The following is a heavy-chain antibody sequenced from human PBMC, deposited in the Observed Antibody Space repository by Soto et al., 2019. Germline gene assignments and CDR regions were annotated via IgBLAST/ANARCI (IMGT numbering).Heavy chain of an antibody. V-gene: IGHV4-34*01. CDR3: AREFLYYDYVWGSYRLAQIDY. D-gene: IGHD3-16*02. CDR2: INHSGST. Sequence: SETLSLTCAVYGGSFSGYYWSWIRQPPGKGLEWIGEINHSGSTNYNPSLKSRVTISVDTSKNQFSLKLSSVTAADTAVYYCAREFLYYDYVWGSYRLAQIDYWGQGTLVTVSS. J-gene: IGHJ4*02. CDR1: GGSFSGYY.